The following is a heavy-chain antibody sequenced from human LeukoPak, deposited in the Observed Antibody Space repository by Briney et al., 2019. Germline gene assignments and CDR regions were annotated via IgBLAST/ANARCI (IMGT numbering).Heavy chain of an antibody. D-gene: IGHD6-19*01. Sequence: PSETLSLTCVLNAGSFSNYYWSWIRQPPGKGLEWIGEINDGGSTNYNPALKSRLTMSTDTSKNQISLTLTSLTAADTAVYYCARGGGSGWNLWDYWGQGTLVTVSS. CDR3: ARGGGSGWNLWDY. V-gene: IGHV4-34*01. CDR1: AGSFSNYY. J-gene: IGHJ4*02. CDR2: INDGGST.